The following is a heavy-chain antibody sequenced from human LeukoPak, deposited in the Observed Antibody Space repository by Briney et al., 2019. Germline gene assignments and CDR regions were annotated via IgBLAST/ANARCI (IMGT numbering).Heavy chain of an antibody. V-gene: IGHV4-59*08. CDR1: GGSISSYY. CDR3: ASFYCSGGSCYQYYYYYYMDV. Sequence: ASETLSLTCTASGGSISSYYWSWIRQPPGKGLEWIGYIYYSGSTNYNPSLKSRVTISVDTSKNQFSLKLSSVTAADTAVYYCASFYCSGGSCYQYYYYYYMDVWAKGPRSPSP. J-gene: IGHJ6*03. D-gene: IGHD2-15*01. CDR2: IYYSGST.